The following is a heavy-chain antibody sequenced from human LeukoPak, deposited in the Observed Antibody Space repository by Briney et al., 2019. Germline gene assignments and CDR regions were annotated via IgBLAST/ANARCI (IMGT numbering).Heavy chain of an antibody. V-gene: IGHV3-33*01. J-gene: IGHJ4*02. CDR3: ARDGPPYSSGWYGSDY. Sequence: PGRSLRLSCAAAGFTFSSYGTGWVRQAPGKWRGWVAVIWYDGSNKYYADSVKGRFTISRDNSKNTLYLQMNSLRAEDTAVYYCARDGPPYSSGWYGSDYWGQGTLVTVSS. CDR1: GFTFSSYG. D-gene: IGHD6-19*01. CDR2: IWYDGSNK.